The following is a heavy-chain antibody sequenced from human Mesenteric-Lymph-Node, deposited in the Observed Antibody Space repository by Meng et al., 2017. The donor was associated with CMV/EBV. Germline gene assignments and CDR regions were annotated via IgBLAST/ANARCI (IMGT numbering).Heavy chain of an antibody. CDR3: TSPVAGNIEYFQH. CDR1: GFTFSSSA. J-gene: IGHJ1*01. V-gene: IGHV3-23*01. D-gene: IGHD6-19*01. CDR2: ISGSGSTT. Sequence: GESLKISCVGSGFTFSSSAMSWVRQAPGKGLEWVSHISGSGSTTSYAGSVKGRFTISRDNAENTLYLQMNGLRVEDTAVYYCTSPVAGNIEYFQHWGQGTLVTVSS.